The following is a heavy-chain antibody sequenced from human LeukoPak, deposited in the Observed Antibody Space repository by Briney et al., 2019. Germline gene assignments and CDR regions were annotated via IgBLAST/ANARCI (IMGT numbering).Heavy chain of an antibody. V-gene: IGHV4-59*01. CDR3: ARHRFGHLFDS. CDR2: IYYSGST. CDR1: GGSISSYY. D-gene: IGHD3-16*01. J-gene: IGHJ4*02. Sequence: SETLSLTCTVSGGSISSYYWSWIRQPPGKGLEWIGYIYYSGSTNYNPSLKSRVTISVDTSKNQFSLKLSSVTAADTAVYYCARHRFGHLFDSWGQGTLVAVSS.